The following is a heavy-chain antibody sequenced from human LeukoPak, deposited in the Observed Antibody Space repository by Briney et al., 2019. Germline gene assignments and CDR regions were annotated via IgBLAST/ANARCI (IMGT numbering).Heavy chain of an antibody. Sequence: GGSLRLSCAASGFTFSSYAMSWVRQAPGKGLEWVSAISGSGGSTYYADSVKGRFTISRDNSKNTLYLQMNSLRAEDTAVYYCAKDNYYDSSGYYYVNWGQGTLVTVSS. D-gene: IGHD3-22*01. J-gene: IGHJ4*02. CDR2: ISGSGGST. CDR1: GFTFSSYA. V-gene: IGHV3-23*01. CDR3: AKDNYYDSSGYYYVN.